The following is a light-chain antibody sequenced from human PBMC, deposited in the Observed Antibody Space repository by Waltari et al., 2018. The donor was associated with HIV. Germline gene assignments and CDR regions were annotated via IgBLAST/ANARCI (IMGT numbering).Light chain of an antibody. CDR1: PGADTRNFS. V-gene: IGLV7-43*01. CDR3: LLFFGCLWV. Sequence: QTVVTPAPSLTLSPRGTVHTPCSSTPGADTRNFSPDWVQLRPDHPPTTLISDTKNKHSWTPDRFSGFLFGGKAALTVSGVKPEDEAEYYCLLFFGCLWVFGGGTKLTVL. CDR2: DTK. J-gene: IGLJ3*02.